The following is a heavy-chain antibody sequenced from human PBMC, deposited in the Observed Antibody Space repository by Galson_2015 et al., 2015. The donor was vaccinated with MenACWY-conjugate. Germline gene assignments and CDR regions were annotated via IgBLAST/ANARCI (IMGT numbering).Heavy chain of an antibody. CDR3: ANGGYYYGSGSYFWGMDV. CDR1: GYSFTSYW. D-gene: IGHD3-10*01. CDR2: IDPSDSYT. Sequence: QSGAEVKKPGESLRISCKGSGYSFTSYWISWVRQMPGKGLEWMGRIDPSDSYTNYSPSFQGHVTISADKSISTAYLQWSSLKASDTAMYYCANGGYYYGSGSYFWGMDVWGQGTTVTVSS. V-gene: IGHV5-10-1*01. J-gene: IGHJ6*02.